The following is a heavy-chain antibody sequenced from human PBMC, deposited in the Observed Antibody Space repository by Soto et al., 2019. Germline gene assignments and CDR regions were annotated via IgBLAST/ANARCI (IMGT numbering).Heavy chain of an antibody. CDR2: VNPNGGGT. D-gene: IGHD5-12*01. V-gene: IGHV1-46*01. CDR1: GYNFTSYY. Sequence: QVQLVQSGAEVKKPGASVRVSCKASGYNFTSYYMHWVRQAPGQGLEWMGIVNPNGGGTSYAQKFQGRVTMTRDTSTSTVYMELTGLRSEDTAVYYWARGGEWLQLDYCGQGTLVTVSS. CDR3: ARGGEWLQLDY. J-gene: IGHJ4*02.